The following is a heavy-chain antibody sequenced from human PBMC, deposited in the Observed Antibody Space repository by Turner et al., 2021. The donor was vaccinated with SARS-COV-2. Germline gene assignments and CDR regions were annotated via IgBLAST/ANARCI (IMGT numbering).Heavy chain of an antibody. Sequence: QLQLQASGPGLVKPSETLSFTRTVSGGSISSSGYYWGWVRQPPGKGLEWIGSTNYSGSTYYNPSLKSRVTISVDTSKNQCSLKLSSVTAADTAVYYCARRRPTQNFDYWGQGTLVTVSS. CDR2: TNYSGST. J-gene: IGHJ4*02. CDR1: GGSISSSGYY. V-gene: IGHV4-39*01. CDR3: ARRRPTQNFDY.